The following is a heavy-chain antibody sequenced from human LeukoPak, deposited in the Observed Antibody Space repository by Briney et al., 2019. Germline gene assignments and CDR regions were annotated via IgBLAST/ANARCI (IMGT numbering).Heavy chain of an antibody. J-gene: IGHJ4*02. V-gene: IGHV3-9*01. CDR3: VKDGGDYGDYSYYFDY. CDR1: GFTFNDFA. CDR2: ISWNSGRI. Sequence: GRSLRLSCAASGFTFNDFAMHWVRLTPGKGLEWVSGISWNSGRIAYADSVKGRFTISRDNAENSLYLQMNSLRTVDTAFYYCVKDGGDYGDYSYYFDYWGQGTLVTVSS. D-gene: IGHD4-17*01.